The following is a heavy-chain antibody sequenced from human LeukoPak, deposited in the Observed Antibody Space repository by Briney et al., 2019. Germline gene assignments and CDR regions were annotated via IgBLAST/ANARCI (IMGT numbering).Heavy chain of an antibody. V-gene: IGHV2-5*01. CDR1: GFSLSTSGVG. J-gene: IGHJ4*02. CDR2: TYWNDDK. Sequence: SGPTLVKPTQTLTLTCTFSGFSLSTSGVGVGWIRQPPGKALEWLALTYWNDDKRYSPSLKSRLTITKDTSKNQVVLTMTNMDPVDTATYYCAHSTYDYVWGSYRWGYYFDYWGQGTLVTVSS. D-gene: IGHD3-16*02. CDR3: AHSTYDYVWGSYRWGYYFDY.